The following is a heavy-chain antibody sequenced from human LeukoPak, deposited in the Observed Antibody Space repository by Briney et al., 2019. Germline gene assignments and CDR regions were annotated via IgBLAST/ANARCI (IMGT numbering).Heavy chain of an antibody. J-gene: IGHJ4*02. V-gene: IGHV3-23*01. CDR1: GFTFSRSA. CDR3: VKGRISEDGLDF. D-gene: IGHD6-13*01. CDR2: ISSSGNT. Sequence: GGSLRLSCAASGFTFSRSAMTWVRQTPGKGLDWVSSISSSGNTYYADSVMGRFTISRDNSKNMLYLQMNSLRAEDTAVYYCVKGRISEDGLDFWGQGTLVTVPS.